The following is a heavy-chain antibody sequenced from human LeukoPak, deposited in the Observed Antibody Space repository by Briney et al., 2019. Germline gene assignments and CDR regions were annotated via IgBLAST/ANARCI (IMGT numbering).Heavy chain of an antibody. CDR1: GYTFTSYA. CDR3: ARDLDTAMVTGDAFDI. Sequence: ASVKVSCKASGYTFTSYAISWVRQAPGQGLEWMGRIIPILGIANYAQKFQGRVTITADKSTSTAYMELSSLRSEDTAVYYCARDLDTAMVTGDAFDIWGQGTMVTVSS. D-gene: IGHD5-18*01. J-gene: IGHJ3*02. CDR2: IIPILGIA. V-gene: IGHV1-69*04.